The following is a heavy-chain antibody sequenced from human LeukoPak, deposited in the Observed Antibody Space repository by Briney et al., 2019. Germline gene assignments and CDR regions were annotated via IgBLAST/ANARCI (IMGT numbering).Heavy chain of an antibody. Sequence: GGSLRLSCAASGFTFSSYGMHWVRQAPGKGLEWVAVISYDGSNKYYADSVKGRFTISRDDSKKTLYLQMNSLRAEDTAVYYRAKDLQGGFDYWGQGTLVTVSS. J-gene: IGHJ4*02. CDR1: GFTFSSYG. CDR3: AKDLQGGFDY. V-gene: IGHV3-30*18. CDR2: ISYDGSNK. D-gene: IGHD3-16*01.